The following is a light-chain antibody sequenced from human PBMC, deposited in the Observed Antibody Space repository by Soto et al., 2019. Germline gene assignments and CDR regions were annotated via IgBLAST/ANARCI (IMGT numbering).Light chain of an antibody. CDR1: ESVSSSY. CDR2: GAS. V-gene: IGKV3-20*01. J-gene: IGKJ1*01. CDR3: QQYGSSSWT. Sequence: EIVLTQSPGTLSLSPGGRATLSCRASESVSSSYLAWYQQKPGQAPRLLIYGASSRATGIPARFCGSGSGTNFTLTISRLEPEDFAVYYCQQYGSSSWTFGQGTKVEIK.